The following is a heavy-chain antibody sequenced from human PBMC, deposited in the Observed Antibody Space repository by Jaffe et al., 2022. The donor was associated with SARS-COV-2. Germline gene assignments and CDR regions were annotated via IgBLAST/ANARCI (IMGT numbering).Heavy chain of an antibody. J-gene: IGHJ6*03. Sequence: QVQLVQSGSELKKPGASVKVSCKTSGYTFTDYALNWVRQAPGQGLEWMGWINPNTGNPMYAQAFTGRVVLSLDTSVSTTYLQILRLEAGDTATYYCVRGPELGTLYYYYYMDVWGRGTTVTVSS. CDR1: GYTFTDYA. CDR2: INPNTGNP. D-gene: IGHD7-27*01. CDR3: VRGPELGTLYYYYYMDV. V-gene: IGHV7-4-1*01.